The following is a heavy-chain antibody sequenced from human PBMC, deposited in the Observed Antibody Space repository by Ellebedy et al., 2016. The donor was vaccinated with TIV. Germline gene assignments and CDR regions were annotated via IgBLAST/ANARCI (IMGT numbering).Heavy chain of an antibody. V-gene: IGHV3-53*01. CDR3: GRTDYGYAYYFDN. J-gene: IGHJ4*02. CDR1: GFIVGPNY. Sequence: PGGSLRLSGAASGFIVGPNYMTWVRQAPGKGLEWVSVIYSDGSTYYADSVKGRFTISRDNSNNTLYLQMNSLRAEDTAVYYCGRTDYGYAYYFDNWGQGTLVTVSS. D-gene: IGHD4-17*01. CDR2: IYSDGST.